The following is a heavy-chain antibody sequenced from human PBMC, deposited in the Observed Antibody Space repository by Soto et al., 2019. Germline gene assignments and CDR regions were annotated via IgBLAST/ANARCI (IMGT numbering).Heavy chain of an antibody. CDR1: GFTVTINY. CDR3: AREAATLNWFDP. CDR2: IYSGGST. J-gene: IGHJ5*02. Sequence: GGSLRLSCAASGFTVTINYMSWVRQAPGKGLEWVSVIYSGGSTYYADSVKGRFTISRDNSKNTLYLQMNSLRAEDTAVYYCAREAATLNWFDPWGQGTLVTVSS. V-gene: IGHV3-66*01. D-gene: IGHD6-25*01.